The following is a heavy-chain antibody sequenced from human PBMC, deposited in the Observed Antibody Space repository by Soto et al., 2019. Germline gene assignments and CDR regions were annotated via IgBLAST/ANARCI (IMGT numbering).Heavy chain of an antibody. V-gene: IGHV4-4*07. Sequence: SETLSLTCTVSGGSISSYYWSWIRQPAGKGLEWIGRIYTSGSTNYNPSHKSRVTMSVDTSKNQFSLKLSSVTAADTAVYYCARGVLRYFDWRQYYFDYWGQGTLVTVSS. CDR3: ARGVLRYFDWRQYYFDY. CDR2: IYTSGST. CDR1: GGSISSYY. D-gene: IGHD3-9*01. J-gene: IGHJ4*02.